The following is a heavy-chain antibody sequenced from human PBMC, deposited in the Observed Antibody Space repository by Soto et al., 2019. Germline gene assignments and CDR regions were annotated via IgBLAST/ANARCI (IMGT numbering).Heavy chain of an antibody. CDR3: ARHSIEVFWRGFDF. V-gene: IGHV4-39*01. CDR1: TDSSSFTNSY. D-gene: IGHD2-21*01. J-gene: IGHJ4*02. Sequence: PSETLSLTCTVSTDSSSFTNSYWGWIRQPPGKGLQWIGSSSYNGGTFYNPSLKGRVVISFDTSRKQSSLQVTSVTAADTAVYFCARHSIEVFWRGFDFWGQGSAGNVSS. CDR2: SSYNGGT.